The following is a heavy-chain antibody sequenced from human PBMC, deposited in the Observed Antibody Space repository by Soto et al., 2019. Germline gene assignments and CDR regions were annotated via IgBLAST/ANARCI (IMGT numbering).Heavy chain of an antibody. J-gene: IGHJ4*02. V-gene: IGHV3-48*02. CDR2: ISSRSSTI. CDR1: GFTFSSYS. Sequence: EVLLVESGGGLVQPGGSLRLSCAASGFTFSSYSMNWVRQAPGKGLEWVSYISSRSSTIYYADSVKGRFTISRDNAKNALYLQMNSLRDEDTAVYYCARDFSGHSFGYGYWGQGTLVTVSS. CDR3: ARDFSGHSFGYGY. D-gene: IGHD5-18*01.